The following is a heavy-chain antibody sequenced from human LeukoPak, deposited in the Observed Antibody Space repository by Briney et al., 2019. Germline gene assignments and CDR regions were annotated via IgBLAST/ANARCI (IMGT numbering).Heavy chain of an antibody. CDR2: ISYDGSNK. J-gene: IGHJ1*01. D-gene: IGHD3-22*01. V-gene: IGHV3-30*04. CDR3: CSGYHDAAEYFQH. CDR1: GFTFSSYA. Sequence: RTGGSLRLSCAASGFTFSSYAMHWVRQAPGKGLEWVAVISYDGSNKYYADSVKGRFTISRDNSKNTLYLQMNSLRAEDTAVYYCCSGYHDAAEYFQHWGQGTLVTVSS.